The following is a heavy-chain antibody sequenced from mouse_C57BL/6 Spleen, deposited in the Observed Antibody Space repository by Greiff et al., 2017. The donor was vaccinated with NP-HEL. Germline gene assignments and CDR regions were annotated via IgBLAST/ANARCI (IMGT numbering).Heavy chain of an antibody. CDR2: IRNKANGYTT. CDR3: ASGTVVATDWYFDV. D-gene: IGHD1-1*01. Sequence: EVKLVESGGGLVQPGGSLSLSCAASGFTFTDYYMSWVRQPPGKALEWLGFIRNKANGYTTEYSASVKGRFTISSDNSQSILYLQMNALRAEDSATYYCASGTVVATDWYFDVWGTGTTVTVSS. CDR1: GFTFTDYY. J-gene: IGHJ1*03. V-gene: IGHV7-3*01.